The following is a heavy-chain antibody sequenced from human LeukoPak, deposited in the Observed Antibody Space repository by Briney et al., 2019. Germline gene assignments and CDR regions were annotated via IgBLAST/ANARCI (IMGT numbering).Heavy chain of an antibody. J-gene: IGHJ4*02. V-gene: IGHV3-48*03. CDR1: GFSFSTYE. Sequence: AGGSLRLSCAASGFSFSTYEMNWVRQAPGKGREWVSYISGSGSTIYYADSVKGRFSISRDNAKNSLYLEMNSLRAEDTAVYYCARGYNYGSHFEYWGQGTLVTVSS. D-gene: IGHD1-1*01. CDR3: ARGYNYGSHFEY. CDR2: ISGSGSTI.